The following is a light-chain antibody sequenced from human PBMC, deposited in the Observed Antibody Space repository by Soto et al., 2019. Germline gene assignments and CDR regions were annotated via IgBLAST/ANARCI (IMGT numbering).Light chain of an antibody. V-gene: IGKV3D-11*03. J-gene: IGKJ3*01. CDR2: DAS. Sequence: EIVLIQSPATLSLSPGERATLSCRASQSVSSSLAWYQQNPGQAPRLLIFDASNRATGIPVRFSGSGSGTDFTLTISSLEPEDFAVYSCQQYGGSPLFTFGPGTRVDFK. CDR1: QSVSSS. CDR3: QQYGGSPLFT.